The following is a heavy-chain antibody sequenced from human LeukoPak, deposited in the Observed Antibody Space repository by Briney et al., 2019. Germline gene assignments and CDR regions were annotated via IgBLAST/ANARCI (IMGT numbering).Heavy chain of an antibody. CDR1: GGTISSYY. CDR2: IHYSGST. V-gene: IGHV4-59*08. Sequence: SETLSLTCTVSGGTISSYYWSWIRQPPGKGLEWIGYIHYSGSTNFNPSLKSRVSMSVDTSKRQFSLKLSSVIAADTAVYYCVRRVAATWLDYWGQGTLVTVSS. D-gene: IGHD2-15*01. J-gene: IGHJ4*02. CDR3: VRRVAATWLDY.